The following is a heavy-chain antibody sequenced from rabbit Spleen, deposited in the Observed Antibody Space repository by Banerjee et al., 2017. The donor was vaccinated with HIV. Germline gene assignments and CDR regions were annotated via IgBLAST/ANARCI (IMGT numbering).Heavy chain of an antibody. D-gene: IGHD8-1*01. CDR1: GFSFSSNVY. Sequence: QSLEESGGDLVKPGASLTLTCTASGFSFSSNVYMCWVRQAPGKGLEWIACIYISSGNTYYASWAKGRFTISKTSSTTVTLQMTSLTAADTATYFCARDTGSSFSSYGMDLWGQGTLVTVS. CDR2: IYISSGNT. J-gene: IGHJ6*01. V-gene: IGHV1S40*01. CDR3: ARDTGSSFSSYGMDL.